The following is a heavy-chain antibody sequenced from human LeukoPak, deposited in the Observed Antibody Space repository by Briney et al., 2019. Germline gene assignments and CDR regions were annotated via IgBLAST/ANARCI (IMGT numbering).Heavy chain of an antibody. CDR1: VLTAIANN. V-gene: IGHV3-53*01. D-gene: IGHD1-14*01. CDR3: ARGVEPLAANTLAY. CDR2: LYSDGNT. J-gene: IGHJ4*02. Sequence: GGSLTPSFSPSVLTAIANNYTRVRQAPGKGLEWVSVLYSDGNTKYADSVQGRFTISRDNSKNTLYLEMNSLSPDDTAVYNCARGVEPLAANTLAYWGQGALVTVSS.